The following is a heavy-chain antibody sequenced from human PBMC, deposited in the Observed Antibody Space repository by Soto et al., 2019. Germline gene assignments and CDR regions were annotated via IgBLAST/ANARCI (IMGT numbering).Heavy chain of an antibody. CDR2: ISTSSGTM. Sequence: EVQLVESGGGLVQPGGSLRLSCAASGFSFSTYSMNWVRQAPGKGLEWLSYISTSSGTMHYADSVKGRFTISRDNDKNSLYLQMNSLRDEDTAVYYCARDPHYYVSGSYAVFADYWGQGTLVTVSS. J-gene: IGHJ4*02. CDR3: ARDPHYYVSGSYAVFADY. CDR1: GFSFSTYS. D-gene: IGHD3-10*01. V-gene: IGHV3-48*02.